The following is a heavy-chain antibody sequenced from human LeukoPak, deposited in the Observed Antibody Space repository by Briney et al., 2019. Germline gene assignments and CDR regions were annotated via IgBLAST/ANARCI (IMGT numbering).Heavy chain of an antibody. V-gene: IGHV1-3*01. D-gene: IGHD3-22*01. CDR2: INAGNGNR. J-gene: IGHJ6*03. CDR3: AKDGLPADRYYYMDV. CDR1: GYTFTSYA. Sequence: ASVKVSCKASGYTFTSYAIHWVRQAPGQRLEWMGWINAGNGNRKYSQKLQDRVTITRDTSATTAYMELNSLTSEDTAVYYCAKDGLPADRYYYMDVWGKGTTVTVSS.